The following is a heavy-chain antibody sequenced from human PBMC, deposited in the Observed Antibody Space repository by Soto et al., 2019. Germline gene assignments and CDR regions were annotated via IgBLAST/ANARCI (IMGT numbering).Heavy chain of an antibody. V-gene: IGHV1-69*01. D-gene: IGHD3-22*01. CDR3: ARRYYNSSGYFDY. Sequence: QGQLVQSGAEVKKPGASVKVACKASGGIFSNYVLNWVRQAPGQGLGWMGGIIPIFGTGNYAQKFQGRVTITADESTTTASMELRGLRSEDTTVYYCARRYYNSSGYFDYWGQGTLVTVSS. CDR1: GGIFSNYV. CDR2: IIPIFGTG. J-gene: IGHJ4*02.